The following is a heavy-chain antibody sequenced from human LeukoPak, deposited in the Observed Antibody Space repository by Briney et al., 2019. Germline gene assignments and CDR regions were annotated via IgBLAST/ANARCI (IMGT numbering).Heavy chain of an antibody. CDR1: GYTFTSYG. V-gene: IGHV1-18*01. CDR3: ARAAIVVVTAPLDY. Sequence: ASVKVSCKASGYTFTSYGISWVRQAPGQGLEWMGWISAYNGNTNYAQKLQGRVTMTTDTSTSTAYMELRSLRSDDTAVYYCARAAIVVVTAPLDYWDQGTLVTVSS. CDR2: ISAYNGNT. J-gene: IGHJ4*02. D-gene: IGHD2-21*02.